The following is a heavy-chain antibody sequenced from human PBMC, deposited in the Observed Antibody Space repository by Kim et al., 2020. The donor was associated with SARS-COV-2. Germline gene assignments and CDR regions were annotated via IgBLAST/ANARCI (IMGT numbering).Heavy chain of an antibody. J-gene: IGHJ4*02. V-gene: IGHV4-39*01. D-gene: IGHD6-13*01. CDR3: AGRSSSSWYVDY. Sequence: YSNPSLKSRVTISVDTTKNQFSLKRSSVPAADTAVYYCAGRSSSSWYVDYWGQGTLVTVSS.